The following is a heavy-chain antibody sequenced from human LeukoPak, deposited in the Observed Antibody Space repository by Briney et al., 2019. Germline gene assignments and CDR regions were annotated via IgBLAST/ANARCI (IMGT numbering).Heavy chain of an antibody. J-gene: IGHJ4*02. CDR2: ISGYNGHT. V-gene: IGHV1-18*01. D-gene: IGHD2-21*02. CDR3: ARDVGHIVVVTPFDY. Sequence: GASVKVSCKASGYTFTSYGINWVRQAPGQGLEWMGWISGYNGHTKYAQNLQGRVTMTTDTSTSTAYMELRSLRSDDTAVYYCARDVGHIVVVTPFDYWGQGTLVTVSS. CDR1: GYTFTSYG.